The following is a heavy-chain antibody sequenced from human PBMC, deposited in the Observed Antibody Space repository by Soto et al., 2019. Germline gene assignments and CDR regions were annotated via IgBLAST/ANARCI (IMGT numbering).Heavy chain of an antibody. CDR3: ARDTVAAAGSTPAEYFQH. CDR2: ISYDGSNK. CDR1: GFTFSSYA. J-gene: IGHJ1*01. Sequence: GGSLRLSCAASGFTFSSYAMHWVRQAPGKGLEWVAVISYDGSNKYYADSVKGRFTISRDNSKNTLYLQMNSLRAEDTAVYYCARDTVAAAGSTPAEYFQHWGQGTLVTVSS. V-gene: IGHV3-30-3*01. D-gene: IGHD6-13*01.